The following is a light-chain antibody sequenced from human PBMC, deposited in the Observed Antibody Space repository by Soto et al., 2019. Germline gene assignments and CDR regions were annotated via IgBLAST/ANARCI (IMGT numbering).Light chain of an antibody. CDR1: QSVSSSY. CDR3: QQYGSSRT. Sequence: EIVLTQSPGTLSLSPGERATLSCRASQSVSSSYVAWYQQKPGQAPRLLIYGASSRATCIPDRFSGSGSGTDFTLTISRLEPEDFAVYYCQQYGSSRTFGQGTKVDSK. V-gene: IGKV3-20*01. J-gene: IGKJ1*01. CDR2: GAS.